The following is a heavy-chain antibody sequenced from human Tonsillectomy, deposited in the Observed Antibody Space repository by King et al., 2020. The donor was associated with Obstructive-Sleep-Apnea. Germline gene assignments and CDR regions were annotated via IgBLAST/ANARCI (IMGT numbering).Heavy chain of an antibody. Sequence: LQLQESGPGLVKPSETLSLTCTVSGGSISSSNYYWGWIRQPPGKRLAWIGSIYYSGSTYYNPSLKSRVTISVDTSKNQFSLKLSSVTAADTAVYYCARDVPYCGGDCYTADWFDPWGQGTLVTVSS. CDR1: GGSISSSNYY. CDR3: ARDVPYCGGDCYTADWFDP. V-gene: IGHV4-39*07. J-gene: IGHJ5*02. CDR2: IYYSGST. D-gene: IGHD2-21*02.